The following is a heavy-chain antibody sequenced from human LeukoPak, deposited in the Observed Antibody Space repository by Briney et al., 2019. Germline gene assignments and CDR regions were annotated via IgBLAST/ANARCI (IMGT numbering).Heavy chain of an antibody. Sequence: PSETLSLTCTVSGGSISSGDYYWSWLRQPPGKGLEWIAYMYYSGSTYYNPSLKCRVTMSADTSKNQLSLKLSSVTAADTAVYYCARPYYYDSRIDPWGQGILVTVSS. J-gene: IGHJ5*02. CDR3: ARPYYYDSRIDP. V-gene: IGHV4-30-4*01. CDR1: GGSISSGDYY. D-gene: IGHD3-22*01. CDR2: MYYSGST.